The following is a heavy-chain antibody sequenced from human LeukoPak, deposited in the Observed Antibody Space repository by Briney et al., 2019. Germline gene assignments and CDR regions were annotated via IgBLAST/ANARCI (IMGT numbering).Heavy chain of an antibody. CDR1: GFTFTTYA. V-gene: IGHV3-23*01. CDR3: AKGISTAMVGSAY. Sequence: GGSLRLSCAASGFTFTTYAMSWVRQAPGKGLEWVSAISGSGGSTYYADSVKGRFTISRDNSKNTLYLQMNSLRAEDTAVYYCAKGISTAMVGSAYWGQGTLVTVSS. J-gene: IGHJ4*02. CDR2: ISGSGGST. D-gene: IGHD5-18*01.